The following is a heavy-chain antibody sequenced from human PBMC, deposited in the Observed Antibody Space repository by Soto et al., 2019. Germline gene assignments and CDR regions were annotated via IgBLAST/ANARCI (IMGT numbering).Heavy chain of an antibody. CDR3: ARGRYVDY. V-gene: IGHV1-18*01. CDR1: GYAFTTYG. J-gene: IGHJ4*02. CDR2: ISAHNGNT. D-gene: IGHD1-1*01. Sequence: QVHLVQSGADVKKPGASVKVSCKGSGYAFTTYGITWVRQAPGQGLEWMGWISAHNGNTNYAQKLQGRVTVTRDTSTSPAYMEPRSLRSDDTAVYYCARGRYVDYWGQGALVTVSS.